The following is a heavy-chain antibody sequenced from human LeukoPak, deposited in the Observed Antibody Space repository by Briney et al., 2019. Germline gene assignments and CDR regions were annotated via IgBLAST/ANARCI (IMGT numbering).Heavy chain of an antibody. CDR2: VRSSGNI. V-gene: IGHV4-4*07. D-gene: IGHD2-2*01. CDR1: GGSITSYY. CDR3: AREGVVVVVAPNAHNWFDP. J-gene: IGHJ5*02. Sequence: SETLSLTCSVFGGSITSYYWSWIRQSAGKGLEWIGRVRSSGNINYNPSLKSRVTMSVDTSKNQLFLKLTSVTAADTAVYYCAREGVVVVVAPNAHNWFDPWGQGTLVTVSS.